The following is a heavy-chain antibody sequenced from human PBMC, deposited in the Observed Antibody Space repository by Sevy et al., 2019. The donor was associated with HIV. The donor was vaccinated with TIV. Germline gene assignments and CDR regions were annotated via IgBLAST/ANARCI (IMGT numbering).Heavy chain of an antibody. CDR2: ISGNGENT. CDR1: EFIFSSHA. V-gene: IGHV3-23*01. Sequence: GGSLRLSCAASEFIFSSHAVSWVRHAPGKGLEWVSAISGNGENTHYADSVRGRFTISRDNFKNTLYLQMNSLRAEDTALYYCARDGRGISAFDIWGPGTMVTVSS. J-gene: IGHJ3*02. CDR3: ARDGRGISAFDI. D-gene: IGHD3-3*02.